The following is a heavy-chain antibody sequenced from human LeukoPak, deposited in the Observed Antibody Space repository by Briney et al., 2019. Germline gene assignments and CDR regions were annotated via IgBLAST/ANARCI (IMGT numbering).Heavy chain of an antibody. CDR3: AASPDYYDSSGYSYYFDY. Sequence: VASVKVSCKASGFTFTSSAVQWVRQARGQRLEWIGWIVVGSGNTNYAQKFQERVTITRDMSTSTAYMELSSLRSEDTAVYYCAASPDYYDSSGYSYYFDYWGQETLVTVSS. CDR1: GFTFTSSA. V-gene: IGHV1-58*01. D-gene: IGHD3-22*01. J-gene: IGHJ4*02. CDR2: IVVGSGNT.